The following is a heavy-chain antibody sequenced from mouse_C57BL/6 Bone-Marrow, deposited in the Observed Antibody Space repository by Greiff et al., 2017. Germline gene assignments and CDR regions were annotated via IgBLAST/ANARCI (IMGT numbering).Heavy chain of an antibody. CDR3: TRGSISYAMDY. CDR1: GFTFSSYA. J-gene: IGHJ4*01. V-gene: IGHV5-9-1*02. D-gene: IGHD2-10*02. Sequence: DVMLVESGEGLVKPGGSLKLSCAASGFTFSSYAMSWVRQTPEKRLEWVAYISSGGDYIYYADTVKGRFTISRDNARNTLYLQMSSLKSEDTAMYYCTRGSISYAMDYWGQGTSVTVSS. CDR2: ISSGGDYI.